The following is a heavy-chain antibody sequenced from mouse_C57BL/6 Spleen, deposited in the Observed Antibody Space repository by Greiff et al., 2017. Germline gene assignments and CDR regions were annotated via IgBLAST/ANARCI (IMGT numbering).Heavy chain of an antibody. Sequence: VHLVESGPGLVQPSQSLSITCTVSGFSLTSYGVHWVRQSPGKGLEWLGVIWSGGSTDYNAAFISRLSISKDNSKSQVFFKMNSLQADDTAIYYCARNERGNYYGSSYGFAYWGQGTLVTVSA. CDR1: GFSLTSYG. CDR3: ARNERGNYYGSSYGFAY. J-gene: IGHJ3*01. D-gene: IGHD1-1*01. V-gene: IGHV2-2*01. CDR2: IWSGGST.